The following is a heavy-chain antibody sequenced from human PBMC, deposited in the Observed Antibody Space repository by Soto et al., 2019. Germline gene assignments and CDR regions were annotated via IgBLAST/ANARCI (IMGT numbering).Heavy chain of an antibody. CDR1: GFTFSSYA. CDR2: ISGSGGST. CDR3: AKIERYFDWPEYPWFDP. J-gene: IGHJ5*02. Sequence: GGSLRLSCAASGFTFSSYAMSWVRQAQGKGLEWVSDISGSGGSTYYADSVKGRFTISRDNSKNTLYLQMNSLRAEDTDVYYCAKIERYFDWPEYPWFDPWGQGTLVTVSS. D-gene: IGHD3-9*01. V-gene: IGHV3-23*01.